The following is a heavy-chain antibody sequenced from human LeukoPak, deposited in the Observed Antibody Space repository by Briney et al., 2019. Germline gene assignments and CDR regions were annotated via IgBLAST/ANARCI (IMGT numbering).Heavy chain of an antibody. V-gene: IGHV3-48*03. Sequence: GGSLRLSCAASGCTYRNYQMNWVRQAPGKGLEWISYISSSGNTIYYADSVKGRFTISRDNVQNSLYLQMNSLSVEDTAVYYCASRSRDYWGQGTLVTVSS. D-gene: IGHD6-19*01. CDR1: GCTYRNYQ. CDR2: ISSSGNTI. J-gene: IGHJ4*02. CDR3: ASRSRDY.